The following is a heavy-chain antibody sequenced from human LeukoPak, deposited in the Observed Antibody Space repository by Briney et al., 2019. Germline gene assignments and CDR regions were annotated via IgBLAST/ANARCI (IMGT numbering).Heavy chain of an antibody. CDR1: GFTFSSYA. Sequence: GGSLRLSCAASGFTFSSYAMTWVRQAPGKGLEWVSAISGSGGSTYYADSVKGRFTISRDNSKNTMYLQMNSLRDEDTAVYYCSRDQGTDYGDYYSDYWGQGTLVTVSP. J-gene: IGHJ4*02. V-gene: IGHV3-23*01. D-gene: IGHD4-17*01. CDR3: SRDQGTDYGDYYSDY. CDR2: ISGSGGST.